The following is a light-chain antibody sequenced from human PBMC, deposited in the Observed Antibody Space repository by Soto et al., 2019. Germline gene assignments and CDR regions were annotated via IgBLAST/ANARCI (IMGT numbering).Light chain of an antibody. Sequence: DIQMTQSPSSLSASLRDTVTITCRASQGIRNYLAWYQHTPGKAPKLLIYAASSLQSGVPSRFSGSGSGTDFTLTISSLQPEDFATYYCQQSYSTPPVTFGQGTKVDIK. V-gene: IGKV1-39*01. CDR1: QGIRNY. J-gene: IGKJ1*01. CDR3: QQSYSTPPVT. CDR2: AAS.